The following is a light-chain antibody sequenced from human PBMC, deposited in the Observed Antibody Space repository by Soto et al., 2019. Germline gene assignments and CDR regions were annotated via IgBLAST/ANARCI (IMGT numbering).Light chain of an antibody. J-gene: IGKJ1*01. CDR2: GAS. CDR1: QSVSISN. V-gene: IGKV3-20*01. CDR3: QQYGGMWT. Sequence: EFALTQSPGTLSLSPGDRATLSCRASQSVSISNLPWYQQKPGQAPRLLIIGASSRATGIPDRFSGSGSGTDFTLTINRLEPEDFAVYYCQQYGGMWTFGQGTKVDIK.